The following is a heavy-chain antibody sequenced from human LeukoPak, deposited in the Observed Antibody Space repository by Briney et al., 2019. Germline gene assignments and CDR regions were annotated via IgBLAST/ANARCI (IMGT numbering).Heavy chain of an antibody. J-gene: IGHJ4*02. CDR2: IYYSGST. Sequence: PSETLSLTCSVSGGSISSSSYYWGWIRQPPRKGLEWIGSIYYSGSTYYNPSLKSRVTISVDTSKNQFSLKLSSVTAADTAVYYCARLRLITFGGVIVTTGDFDYWGQGTLVTVSS. CDR1: GGSISSSSYY. V-gene: IGHV4-39*01. CDR3: ARLRLITFGGVIVTTGDFDY. D-gene: IGHD3-16*02.